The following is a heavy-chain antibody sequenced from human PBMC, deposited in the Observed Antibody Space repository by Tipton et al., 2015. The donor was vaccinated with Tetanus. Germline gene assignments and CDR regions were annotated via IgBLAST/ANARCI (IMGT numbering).Heavy chain of an antibody. CDR2: ISHNGST. V-gene: IGHV4-4*01. J-gene: IGHJ4*02. CDR1: GGSISSNYW. D-gene: IGHD3-10*01. CDR3: ARHPPPYYYGSGSYLDY. Sequence: TLSLTCAVSGGSISSNYWWSWVRQSPGTGLEWIGEISHNGSTNYNPSLKSRVTISVDKSKNQFSLRLSSVTAADTAVYFCARHPPPYYYGSGSYLDYWGQGTPVTVSS.